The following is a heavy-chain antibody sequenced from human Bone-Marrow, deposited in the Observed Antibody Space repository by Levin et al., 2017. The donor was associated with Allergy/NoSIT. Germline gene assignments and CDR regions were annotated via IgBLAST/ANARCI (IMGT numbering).Heavy chain of an antibody. CDR3: AKDRERYGWDFDY. J-gene: IGHJ4*02. CDR1: GFTFSNYA. V-gene: IGHV3-23*01. Sequence: GGSLRLSCGASGFTFSNYAMNWVRQAPGKGLEWVSSIGDSGGNTYYADSVKGRFTISRDNSKDTLYLQMNSLRAEDTALYYCAKDRERYGWDFDYWGQGTLVTVSS. D-gene: IGHD6-19*01. CDR2: IGDSGGNT.